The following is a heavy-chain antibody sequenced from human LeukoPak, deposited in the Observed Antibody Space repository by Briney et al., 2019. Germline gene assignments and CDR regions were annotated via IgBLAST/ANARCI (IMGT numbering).Heavy chain of an antibody. CDR3: ATIGGIGTMVRGVDPIDY. CDR2: IYYSGST. Sequence: SETLSLTCTVSGGSISSYYWSWIRQPPGKGLEWIGYIYYSGSTNYNPSLKSRVTISVDTSKNQFSLKLSSVTAADTAVYYCATIGGIGTMVRGVDPIDYWGQGTLVTVSS. V-gene: IGHV4-59*01. CDR1: GGSISSYY. D-gene: IGHD3-10*01. J-gene: IGHJ4*02.